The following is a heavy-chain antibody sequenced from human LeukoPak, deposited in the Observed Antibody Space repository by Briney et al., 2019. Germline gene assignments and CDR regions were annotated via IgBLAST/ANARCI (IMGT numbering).Heavy chain of an antibody. Sequence: PGGSLRLSCAASGFTVSSNYMSWVRQAPGKGLEWVSVIYSGGSTYYADSVKGRFTISRDNSKNTLYLQMSSLRAEDTAGYYCAKDIVVLPAASDAFDIWGQGTMVTVSS. CDR2: IYSGGST. V-gene: IGHV3-53*01. J-gene: IGHJ3*02. D-gene: IGHD2-2*01. CDR3: AKDIVVLPAASDAFDI. CDR1: GFTVSSNY.